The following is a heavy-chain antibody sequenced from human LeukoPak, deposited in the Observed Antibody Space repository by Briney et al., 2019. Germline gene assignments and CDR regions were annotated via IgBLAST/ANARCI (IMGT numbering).Heavy chain of an antibody. CDR2: IYYSGST. D-gene: IGHD1-26*01. Sequence: SETLSLTCTVSGGSISSYYWSWIRQPPGKGLEWIGYIYYSGSTNYNPSLKSRVTISVDTSKNQFSLKLSSVTAADTAVYYCARGGTRDTYYYYYMDVWGKGTTVTVSS. V-gene: IGHV4-59*01. J-gene: IGHJ6*03. CDR3: ARGGTRDTYYYYYMDV. CDR1: GGSISSYY.